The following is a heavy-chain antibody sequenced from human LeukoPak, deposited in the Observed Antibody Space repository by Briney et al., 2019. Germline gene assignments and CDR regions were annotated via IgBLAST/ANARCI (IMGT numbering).Heavy chain of an antibody. V-gene: IGHV4-61*02. D-gene: IGHD4-23*01. Sequence: SETLSLTCTVSGGSISSGSYYWSWIRQPAGKGLEWIGRIYISGSTNYNPSLKSRVTISVDTSKNQFSLKLSSVTAADTAVYYCARESGWQTGGAFDIWGQGTMVTVSS. CDR1: GGSISSGSYY. CDR3: ARESGWQTGGAFDI. J-gene: IGHJ3*02. CDR2: IYISGST.